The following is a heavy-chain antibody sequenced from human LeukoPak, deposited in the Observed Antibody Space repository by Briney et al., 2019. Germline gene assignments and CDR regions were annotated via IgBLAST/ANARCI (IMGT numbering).Heavy chain of an antibody. V-gene: IGHV3-33*01. J-gene: IGHJ4*02. D-gene: IGHD2-8*02. CDR2: IWSDESNY. CDR3: ARGRGCTGGTCYFDF. Sequence: GTSLRLSCAASGFIFRNYGMHWVRQAPGKGLEWVAIIWSDESNYYYADSVKGRFAISRDISKSTLYLQMNSLRDEDTAAYYCARGRGCTGGTCYFDFWGQGTQVTVSS. CDR1: GFIFRNYG.